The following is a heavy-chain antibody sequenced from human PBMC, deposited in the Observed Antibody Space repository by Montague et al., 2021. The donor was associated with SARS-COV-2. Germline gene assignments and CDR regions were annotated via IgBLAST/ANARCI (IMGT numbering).Heavy chain of an antibody. CDR1: GGSISSSSYY. CDR2: INHSGST. Sequence: SETLSLTCTVSGGSISSSSYYWGWIRQPPGKGLEWIGEINHSGSTNYNPSLKSRVTISVDTSKNQFSLKLSSVTAADTAVYYCARSLNQQWLRFPPGAFFGSWGQGTRVPVSP. D-gene: IGHD6-19*01. V-gene: IGHV4-39*07. J-gene: IGHJ4*02. CDR3: ARSLNQQWLRFPPGAFFGS.